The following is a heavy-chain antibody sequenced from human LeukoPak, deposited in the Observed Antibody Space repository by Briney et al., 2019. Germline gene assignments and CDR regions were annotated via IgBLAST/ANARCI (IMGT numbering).Heavy chain of an antibody. CDR1: GFTFSSYE. Sequence: SGGSLRLSCAASGFTFSSYEMNWVRQAPGKGLEWVSSISSSSSYIYYADSVKGRFTISRDNAKNSLYLQMNSLRAEDTAVYYCARASYCSGGSCYSFDYWGQGTLVTVSS. CDR2: ISSSSSYI. J-gene: IGHJ4*02. V-gene: IGHV3-21*01. CDR3: ARASYCSGGSCYSFDY. D-gene: IGHD2-15*01.